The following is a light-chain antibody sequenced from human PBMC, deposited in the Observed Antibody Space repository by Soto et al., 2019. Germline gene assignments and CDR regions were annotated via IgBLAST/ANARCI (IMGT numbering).Light chain of an antibody. CDR3: QQYNKWPQT. CDR1: QSVSID. CDR2: GAS. Sequence: EILFTQSPATLSLSPGERATLSCRASQSVSIDLAWYQQKPGQAPRLLIYGASTRDTDIPPSFTGSGSGTEFTLTISSLQSEDIEVYYCQQYNKWPQTFGQGTKVDIK. V-gene: IGKV3-15*01. J-gene: IGKJ1*01.